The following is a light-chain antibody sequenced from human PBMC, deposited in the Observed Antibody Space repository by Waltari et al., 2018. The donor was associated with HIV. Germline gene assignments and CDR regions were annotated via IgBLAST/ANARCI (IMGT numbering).Light chain of an antibody. Sequence: SSELTQDPAVSVALGQTVRITCQGDSLRSSYASWYQQKPGKAPVLVIYVKNKRPSGIPDRFADSSSENTASLTITGAQAEDEADYYCNSRDSSGNHVVFGGGTKLTVL. CDR2: VKN. J-gene: IGLJ2*01. CDR1: SLRSSY. CDR3: NSRDSSGNHVV. V-gene: IGLV3-19*01.